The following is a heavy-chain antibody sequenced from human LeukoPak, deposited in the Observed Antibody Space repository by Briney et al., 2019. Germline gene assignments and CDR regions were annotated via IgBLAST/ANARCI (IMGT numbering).Heavy chain of an antibody. CDR1: GGSISSYY. CDR3: ARKSRWLPFDY. Sequence: PSETLSPTCTVSGGSISSYYWSWIRQPPGKGLEWIGYIYYSGSTNYNPSLKSRVTISVDTSKNQFSLKLSSVTAADTAVYYCARKSRWLPFDYWGPGTLVTVSS. CDR2: IYYSGST. V-gene: IGHV4-59*01. J-gene: IGHJ4*02. D-gene: IGHD5-18*01.